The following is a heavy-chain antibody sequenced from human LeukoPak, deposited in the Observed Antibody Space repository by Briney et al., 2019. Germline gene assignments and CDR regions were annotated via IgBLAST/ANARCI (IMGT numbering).Heavy chain of an antibody. CDR2: IYYSGST. CDR1: GGSISSYY. CDR3: ARDQDY. Sequence: SETLSLTCTVSGGSISSYYWSWIRQPPGKGLEWIGYIYYSGSTNYNPSLKSRVTISVDTSKNQFSLKLSSVTAADTAVYYCARDQDYWGQGTLVTVSS. V-gene: IGHV4-59*01. J-gene: IGHJ4*02.